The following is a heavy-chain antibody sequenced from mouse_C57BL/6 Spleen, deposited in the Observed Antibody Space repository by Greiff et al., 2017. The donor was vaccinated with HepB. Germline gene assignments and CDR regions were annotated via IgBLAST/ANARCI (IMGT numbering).Heavy chain of an antibody. CDR1: GFTFSDYG. CDR2: ISSGSSTI. Sequence: DVMLVESGGGLVKPGGSLKLSCAASGFTFSDYGMHWVRQAPEKGLEWVAYISSGSSTIYYADTVKGRFTISRDNAKNTLFLQMTSLRSEDTAMYYCARPDDYDDGVAYWGQGTLVTVSA. J-gene: IGHJ3*01. CDR3: ARPDDYDDGVAY. V-gene: IGHV5-17*01. D-gene: IGHD2-4*01.